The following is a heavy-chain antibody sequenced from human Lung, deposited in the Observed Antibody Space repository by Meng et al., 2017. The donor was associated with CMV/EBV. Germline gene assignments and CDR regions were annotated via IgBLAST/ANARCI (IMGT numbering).Heavy chain of an antibody. D-gene: IGHD3-16*02. CDR1: GFTFRSYN. CDR2: ISFSSSII. J-gene: IGHJ6*02. Sequence: GEXXKISCEASGFTFRSYNMNWVRQAPGKGLEWVSYISFSSSIIHYADSVKGRFTISRDNARDSLYLQMNSLRAEDTAVYFCAGYTSSSYGMGVWAQGTPVTVSS. CDR3: AGYTSSSYGMGV. V-gene: IGHV3-48*04.